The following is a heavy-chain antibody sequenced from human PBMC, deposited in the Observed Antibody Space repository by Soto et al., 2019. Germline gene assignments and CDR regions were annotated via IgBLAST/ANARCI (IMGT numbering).Heavy chain of an antibody. CDR3: AREKYYYGSGSYPSFDY. D-gene: IGHD3-10*01. J-gene: IGHJ4*02. V-gene: IGHV3-30-3*01. CDR1: GFTFSSYA. Sequence: GGSLRLSCAAAGFTFSSYAMHWVRKAPGKGLEWVAVISYDGSNKYYADSVKGRFTISRDNSKNTLYLQMNSLGAEDTAVYYCAREKYYYGSGSYPSFDYWGQGTLVTVSS. CDR2: ISYDGSNK.